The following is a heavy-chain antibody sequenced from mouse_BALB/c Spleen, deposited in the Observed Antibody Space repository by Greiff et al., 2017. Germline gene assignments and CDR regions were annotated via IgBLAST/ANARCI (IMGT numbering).Heavy chain of an antibody. CDR2: IYPGDGDT. V-gene: IGHV1-87*01. CDR1: GYTFTSYW. J-gene: IGHJ3*01. D-gene: IGHD1-1*01. CDR3: ARGPLYYGSSPFAY. Sequence: QVQLQQSGAELARPGASVKLSCKASGYTFTSYWMQWVKQRPGQGLEWIGAIYPGDGDTRYTQKFKGKATLTADKSSSTAYMQLSSLASEDSAVYYCARGPLYYGSSPFAYWGQGTLVTVSA.